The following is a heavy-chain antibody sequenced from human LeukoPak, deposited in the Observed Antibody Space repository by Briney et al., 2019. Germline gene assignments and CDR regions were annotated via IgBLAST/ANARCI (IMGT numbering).Heavy chain of an antibody. CDR1: GFTFSSYA. Sequence: GGSLRLSCAASGFTFSSYAMHWVRQAPGKGLEWVAVISYDGSNKYYADSVKGRFTISRDNSKNTLYLQMNSLRAEDTAVYYCARATNYYYDTSDYAPDFDFWGQGTLVTVSS. V-gene: IGHV3-30-3*01. CDR3: ARATNYYYDTSDYAPDFDF. CDR2: ISYDGSNK. J-gene: IGHJ4*02. D-gene: IGHD3-22*01.